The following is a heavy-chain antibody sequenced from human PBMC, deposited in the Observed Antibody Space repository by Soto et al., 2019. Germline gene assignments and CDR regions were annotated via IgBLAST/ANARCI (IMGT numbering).Heavy chain of an antibody. CDR3: ARVAGKTRYFDY. J-gene: IGHJ4*02. CDR2: IWYDGSNK. CDR1: GFTFSSYG. V-gene: IGHV3-33*01. Sequence: QVQLVESGGGVVQPGRSLRLSCAASGFTFSSYGMHWVRQAPGKGLEWVAVIWYDGSNKYYADSVKGRFTISRDNSKNTLYLQMNSLRAEDTAVYYCARVAGKTRYFDYWGQGTLVTVSS. D-gene: IGHD2-2*01.